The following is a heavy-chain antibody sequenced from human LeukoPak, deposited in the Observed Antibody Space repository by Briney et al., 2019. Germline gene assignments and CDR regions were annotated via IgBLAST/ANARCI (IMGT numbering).Heavy chain of an antibody. J-gene: IGHJ5*02. CDR1: GFTFSSYA. CDR2: ISGSGGNT. D-gene: IGHD6-19*01. V-gene: IGHV3-23*01. Sequence: GGTLRLSCAASGFTFSSYAMSWVRQAPGKGLEWVSAISGSGGNTYYADSVKGRFTISRDNAKNSLYLQMNSLRAEDTAVYYCARDSSGWYHWFDPWGQGTLVTVSS. CDR3: ARDSSGWYHWFDP.